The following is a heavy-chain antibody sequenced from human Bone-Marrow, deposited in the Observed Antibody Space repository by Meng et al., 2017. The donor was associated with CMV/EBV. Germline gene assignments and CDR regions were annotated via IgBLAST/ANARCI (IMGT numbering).Heavy chain of an antibody. Sequence: ASVKVSCKTSGYSFSNYGIIWVRQAPGQGLEWLGWISAHNGYTNHAEKFQGRVTMTTDTSTSTAYMELRSLRSDDTAVYYCARDGRWVPAATMGYYYYGMDVWGQGTTVTVSS. CDR2: ISAHNGYT. J-gene: IGHJ6*02. CDR3: ARDGRWVPAATMGYYYYGMDV. V-gene: IGHV1-18*01. CDR1: GYSFSNYG. D-gene: IGHD2-2*01.